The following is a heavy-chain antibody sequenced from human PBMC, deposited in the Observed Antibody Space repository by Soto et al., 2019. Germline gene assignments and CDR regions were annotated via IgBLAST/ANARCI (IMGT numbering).Heavy chain of an antibody. D-gene: IGHD3-22*01. V-gene: IGHV3-48*01. CDR1: GFTFRNYG. J-gene: IGHJ3*01. Sequence: GGSRRLSCAASGFTFRNYGMNWVRQAPGKGLEWVSYIGLGSSTKYYADSVEGRFTISRDNAKNSLYLQMNSLRAEDTAVYYCARDQLYYNDISGRPLNAFDVWGQGTMVTVSS. CDR3: ARDQLYYNDISGRPLNAFDV. CDR2: IGLGSSTK.